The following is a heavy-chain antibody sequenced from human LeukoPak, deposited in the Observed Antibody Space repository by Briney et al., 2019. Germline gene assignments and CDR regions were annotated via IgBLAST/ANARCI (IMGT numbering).Heavy chain of an antibody. J-gene: IGHJ1*01. CDR1: GGSISSSY. CDR3: ARAEGYYDSSGYYPHEYFQH. D-gene: IGHD3-22*01. Sequence: PSETLSLTCTVSGGSISSSYWSWIRQPPGKGLEWIAYIYYSGSTNYNPSLKSRVTISVDTSKNQFSLKLSSVTAADTAVYCCARAEGYYDSSGYYPHEYFQHWGQGTLVTVSS. CDR2: IYYSGST. V-gene: IGHV4-59*01.